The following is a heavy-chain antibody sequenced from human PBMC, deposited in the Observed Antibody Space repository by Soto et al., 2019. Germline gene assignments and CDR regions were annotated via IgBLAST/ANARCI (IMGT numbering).Heavy chain of an antibody. V-gene: IGHV4-59*01. J-gene: IGHJ4*02. D-gene: IGHD1-1*01. Sequence: SSETLSLTCTVSGGSISSYYWSWIRQPPGKGLEWIGYIYYSGSTNYNPSLKSRVTISVDTSKNQFSLKLSSVTAADTAVYYCARWKSDLAXYWGQGTLVTVSS. CDR2: IYYSGST. CDR3: ARWKSDLAXY. CDR1: GGSISSYY.